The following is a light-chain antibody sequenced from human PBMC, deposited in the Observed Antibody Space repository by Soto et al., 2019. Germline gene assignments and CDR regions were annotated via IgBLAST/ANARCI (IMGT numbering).Light chain of an antibody. Sequence: EIVLTQSPATLSLSPGERATLSCRTSQSVSSSYLAWYQQKPGQAPRLLIYGASSRATGIPDRFSGSGSGTDFTLTITRLEPEDFAVYYCQQYGSSPITFGQGTRLE. CDR3: QQYGSSPIT. CDR1: QSVSSSY. J-gene: IGKJ5*01. CDR2: GAS. V-gene: IGKV3-20*01.